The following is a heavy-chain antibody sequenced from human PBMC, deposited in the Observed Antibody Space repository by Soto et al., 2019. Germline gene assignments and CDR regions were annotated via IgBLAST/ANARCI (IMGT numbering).Heavy chain of an antibody. J-gene: IGHJ5*01. V-gene: IGHV4-30-4*01. CDR1: GGSISDDSY. CDR2: IYHTGNT. Sequence: SETLSLTCTVSGGSISDDSYWCWIRQTPGKGLEWIGYIYHTGNTYYNPSLRSRVSISVDKSKSQFSLKLISVTAADTAVYFCARDGYQLLSSVSWFDSWGQGTLVTVSS. CDR3: ARDGYQLLSSVSWFDS. D-gene: IGHD2-2*01.